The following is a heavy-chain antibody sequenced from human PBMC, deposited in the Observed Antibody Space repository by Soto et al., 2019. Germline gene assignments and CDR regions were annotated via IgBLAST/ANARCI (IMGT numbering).Heavy chain of an antibody. CDR3: AQRGSSGPTRLTWFDP. J-gene: IGHJ5*02. CDR2: ISGSGGST. Sequence: PGGSLRLSCAASGFTFSSYAMSWVRQAPGKGLEWVSAISGSGGSTYYADSVKGRFTISRDNSKNTLYLQMNSLRAEDTAVYYCAQRGSSGPTRLTWFDPWGQGTLVTVSS. V-gene: IGHV3-23*01. CDR1: GFTFSSYA. D-gene: IGHD2-2*01.